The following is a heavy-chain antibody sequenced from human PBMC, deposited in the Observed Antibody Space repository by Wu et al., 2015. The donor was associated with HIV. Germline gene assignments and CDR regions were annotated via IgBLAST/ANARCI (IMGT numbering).Heavy chain of an antibody. J-gene: IGHJ4*02. D-gene: IGHD2-2*01. CDR2: ISAYNGNT. V-gene: IGHV1-18*01. CDR1: GYTFTSYG. Sequence: QVQLVQSGAEVKKPGASVKVSCKASGYTFTSYGISWVRQAPGQGLEWMGWISAYNGNTNYAQKLQGRVTMTTDTSTSTAYMELRSLRSDDTAVYYCAREARPDYCSSTSCQVEYYFDYWGQGTLVTVSS. CDR3: AREARPDYCSSTSCQVEYYFDY.